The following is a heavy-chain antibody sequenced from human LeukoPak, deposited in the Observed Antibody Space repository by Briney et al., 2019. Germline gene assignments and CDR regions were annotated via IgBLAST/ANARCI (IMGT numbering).Heavy chain of an antibody. CDR2: IYYSGST. CDR1: GGSISSSSYY. CDR3: ARRRYYDSSGCFDY. V-gene: IGHV4-39*01. D-gene: IGHD3-22*01. Sequence: SETLSLTCTVSGGSISSSSYYWGWIRQPPGKGLQWIGSIYYSGSTYYNPSLKSRVTISVDTSKNQFSLKLSSVTAADTAVYYCARRRYYDSSGCFDYWGQGTLVTVSS. J-gene: IGHJ4*02.